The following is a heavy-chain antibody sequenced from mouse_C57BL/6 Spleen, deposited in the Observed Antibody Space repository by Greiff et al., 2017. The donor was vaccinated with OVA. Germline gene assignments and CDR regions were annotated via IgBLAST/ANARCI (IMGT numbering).Heavy chain of an antibody. CDR1: GYTFTDYE. Sequence: QVQLKESGAELVRPGASVTLSCKASGYTFTDYEMHWVKQTPVHGLEWIGAIDPETGGTAYNQKFKGKAILTADKSSSTAYMERRSLTSEDSAVYYCTRSLTGYYAMDYWGQGTSVTVSS. D-gene: IGHD4-1*01. CDR3: TRSLTGYYAMDY. V-gene: IGHV1-15*01. CDR2: IDPETGGT. J-gene: IGHJ4*01.